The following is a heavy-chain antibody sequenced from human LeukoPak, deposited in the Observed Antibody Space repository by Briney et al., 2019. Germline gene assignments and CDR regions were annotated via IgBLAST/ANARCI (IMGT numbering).Heavy chain of an antibody. J-gene: IGHJ4*02. CDR2: IWYDGSNK. CDR3: AKDLVIAAAAPYYFDY. Sequence: GSLRLSCTASGFTFSSYGMHWVRQAPGRGLEWVAVIWYDGSNKYYADSVKGRFTISRDNSKNTLYLQMNSLRAEDTAVYYCAKDLVIAAAAPYYFDYWGQGTLVTVSS. CDR1: GFTFSSYG. D-gene: IGHD6-13*01. V-gene: IGHV3-33*06.